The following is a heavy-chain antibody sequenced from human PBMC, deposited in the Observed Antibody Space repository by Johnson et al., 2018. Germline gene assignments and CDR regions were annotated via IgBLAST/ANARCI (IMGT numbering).Heavy chain of an antibody. CDR3: AKDRATMTPGKYGMDV. CDR2: IIGSGGNT. V-gene: IGHV3-23*01. J-gene: IGHJ6*02. CDR1: GFTFSGSA. D-gene: IGHD4-17*01. Sequence: EVQLLESGGGLVQPGGSLRLSCAASGFTFSGSAMNWVRQAPGKGLAWVSTIIGSGGNTYYADSGKGRFTISRGNSKKTPYLQLDSLRADDTAIYYCAKDRATMTPGKYGMDVWGQGTTVTVSS.